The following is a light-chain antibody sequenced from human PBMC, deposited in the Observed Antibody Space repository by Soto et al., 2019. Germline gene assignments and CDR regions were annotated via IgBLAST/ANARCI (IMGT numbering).Light chain of an antibody. Sequence: QSVLTQPPSVSEAPGQRVTISCTGSSSNIGAGYDVHWYQQLPGTAPKLLIYGNSNRPSGVPDRFSGSKSGTSASLAITGPQADDEADYYCQSYDSSLSGYVFGTGTKVTVL. J-gene: IGLJ1*01. CDR1: SSNIGAGYD. CDR2: GNS. CDR3: QSYDSSLSGYV. V-gene: IGLV1-40*01.